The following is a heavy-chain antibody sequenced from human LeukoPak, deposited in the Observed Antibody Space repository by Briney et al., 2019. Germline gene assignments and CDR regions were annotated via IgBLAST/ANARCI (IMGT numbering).Heavy chain of an antibody. CDR3: ARQKYYDFWSGYPANNWFDP. Sequence: GSSVKVSCKASGGTFSSYAISWVRQAPGQGFEWMGGIIPIFGTANYAQKFQGRVTITTDESTSTAYMELSSLRSEDTAVYYCARQKYYDFWSGYPANNWFDPWGQGTLVTVSS. V-gene: IGHV1-69*05. CDR2: IIPIFGTA. D-gene: IGHD3-3*01. CDR1: GGTFSSYA. J-gene: IGHJ5*02.